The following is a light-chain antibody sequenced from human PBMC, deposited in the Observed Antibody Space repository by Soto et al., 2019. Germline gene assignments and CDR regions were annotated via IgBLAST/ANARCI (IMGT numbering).Light chain of an antibody. CDR3: SSDTCSSTYV. Sequence: QSVLTQPASVSGSPGQSITISCTGTSSDVGGYNYVSWSQQLPGKATKLMIYEVSNRPSGVSNRFSGSKSVNTASLTISGLQAEDEADYYCSSDTCSSTYVFGTGTKVTVL. CDR2: EVS. V-gene: IGLV2-14*01. J-gene: IGLJ1*01. CDR1: SSDVGGYNY.